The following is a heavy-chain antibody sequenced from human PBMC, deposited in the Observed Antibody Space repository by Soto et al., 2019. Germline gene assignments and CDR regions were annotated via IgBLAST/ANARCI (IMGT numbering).Heavy chain of an antibody. Sequence: SETLRLTCTVSGYYISSGYYWGWIRQPPGKGLEWIGSIYHSGSTYYNPSLKSRVTISVDTSKNQFSLKLSSVTAADTAVYYCARVPGGYYDSSGYSGHFDYWGQGTLVTVSS. J-gene: IGHJ4*02. CDR3: ARVPGGYYDSSGYSGHFDY. D-gene: IGHD3-22*01. CDR2: IYHSGST. V-gene: IGHV4-38-2*02. CDR1: GYYISSGYY.